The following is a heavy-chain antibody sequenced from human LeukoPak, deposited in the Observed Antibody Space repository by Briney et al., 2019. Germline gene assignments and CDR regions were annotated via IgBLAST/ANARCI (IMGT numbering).Heavy chain of an antibody. CDR2: INHSGST. D-gene: IGHD3-9*01. CDR3: ARARITILRNLKVSCWFDP. CDR1: GGSFSGYY. Sequence: SETLSLTCAVYGGSFSGYYWSWIRQPPGKGLEWIGEINHSGSTNYNPSLKSRVTISVDTSKNQFSLKLSSVTAADTAVYYCARARITILRNLKVSCWFDPWGQGTLVTVSS. J-gene: IGHJ5*02. V-gene: IGHV4-34*01.